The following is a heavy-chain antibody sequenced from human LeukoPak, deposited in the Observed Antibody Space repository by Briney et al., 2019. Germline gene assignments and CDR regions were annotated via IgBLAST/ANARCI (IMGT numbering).Heavy chain of an antibody. CDR2: IKEDGSEK. CDR1: RFTFNTYW. J-gene: IGHJ6*03. Sequence: PGGSLRLSCAVSRFTFNTYWMSWVRQAPGKGPEWVANIKEDGSEKHYGDSVRGRFTISRDNAKNSLYLRMNSLRAEDTALYFCARDTYDSSGYHFYYMDVWGKGTTVTVSS. CDR3: ARDTYDSSGYHFYYMDV. D-gene: IGHD3-22*01. V-gene: IGHV3-7*01.